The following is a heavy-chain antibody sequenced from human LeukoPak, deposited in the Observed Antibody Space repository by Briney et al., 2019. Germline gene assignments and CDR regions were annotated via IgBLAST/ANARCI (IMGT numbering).Heavy chain of an antibody. CDR1: GGSINTYY. CDR3: ARGRDGYTFGY. J-gene: IGHJ4*02. Sequence: PSVTLSLTCTVSGGSINTYYWSWIRQPPGKGLEWIGYIYYSGSTNYNPSLKSRVTISVDTSKNQFSLKLSSVTPADTAVYYCARGRDGYTFGYWGQGTLVTVSS. D-gene: IGHD5-24*01. V-gene: IGHV4-59*01. CDR2: IYYSGST.